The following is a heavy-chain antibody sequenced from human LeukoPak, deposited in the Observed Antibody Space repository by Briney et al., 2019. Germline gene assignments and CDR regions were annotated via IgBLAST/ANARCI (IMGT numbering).Heavy chain of an antibody. J-gene: IGHJ3*02. CDR2: INHSGST. V-gene: IGHV4-34*01. CDR1: GGSFSGYY. CDR3: ARGGPRFDI. Sequence: SETLSLTCAVYGGSFSGYYWSWIRQPPGKGLEWIGEINHSGSTNYNPSLKSRVTISVDTSKNQFSLKLSSVTSADTAVYYCARGGPRFDIWGQGTMVTVSS.